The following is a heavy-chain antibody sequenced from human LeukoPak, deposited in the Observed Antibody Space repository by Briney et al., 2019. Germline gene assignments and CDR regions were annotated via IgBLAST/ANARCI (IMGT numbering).Heavy chain of an antibody. Sequence: EASVKVSCKASGYTFTSYAMNWVRQALGQGLEWMGWINTNTGNPTYAQGFTGRFVFSLDTSVSTAYLQISSLKAEDTAVYYCASVIAAADDEGNYYYGMDVWGQGTTVTVSS. V-gene: IGHV7-4-1*02. CDR2: INTNTGNP. D-gene: IGHD6-13*01. CDR1: GYTFTSYA. CDR3: ASVIAAADDEGNYYYGMDV. J-gene: IGHJ6*02.